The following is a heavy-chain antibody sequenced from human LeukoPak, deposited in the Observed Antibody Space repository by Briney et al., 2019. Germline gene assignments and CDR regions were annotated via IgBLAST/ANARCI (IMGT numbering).Heavy chain of an antibody. D-gene: IGHD3-3*01. CDR3: ARVRRRYDFWSGPLDY. CDR2: ISAYNGNT. CDR1: GYTFTSYG. J-gene: IGHJ4*02. Sequence: GSSVKVSCKASGYTFTSYGISWVRQAPGQGLEWMGWISAYNGNTNYAQKLQGRVTMTTDTSTSTAYVELRSLRSDDTAVYYCARVRRRYDFWSGPLDYWGQGTLVTVSS. V-gene: IGHV1-18*01.